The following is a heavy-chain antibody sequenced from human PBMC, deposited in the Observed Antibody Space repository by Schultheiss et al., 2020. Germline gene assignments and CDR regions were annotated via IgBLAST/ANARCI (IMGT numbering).Heavy chain of an antibody. CDR1: GFTFSSYS. Sequence: GGSLRLSCTASGFTFSSYSMNWVRQAPGKGLEWVSFISSGGSTIYYADSVKGRFTMSRDNAKNSLYLQMNSLRAEDTAVYYCARVPGRQWLVHYYYGMDVWGQGTTVTVS. CDR2: ISSGGSTI. CDR3: ARVPGRQWLVHYYYGMDV. J-gene: IGHJ6*02. V-gene: IGHV3-48*01. D-gene: IGHD6-19*01.